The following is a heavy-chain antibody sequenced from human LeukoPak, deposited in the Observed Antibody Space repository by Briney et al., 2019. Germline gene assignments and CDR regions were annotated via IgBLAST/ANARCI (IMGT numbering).Heavy chain of an antibody. Sequence: GGSLRLSCAASGFTFSNYAMNWVRQAPGKGLAWVSGINNSGGSTYYADSVKGRFTISRDNSRNTLYLQMNSLRAEDTAVYYCTTGPRPVLRYFDWFYWFDPWGQGTLVTVSS. D-gene: IGHD3-9*01. CDR1: GFTFSNYA. V-gene: IGHV3-23*01. J-gene: IGHJ5*02. CDR2: INNSGGST. CDR3: TTGPRPVLRYFDWFYWFDP.